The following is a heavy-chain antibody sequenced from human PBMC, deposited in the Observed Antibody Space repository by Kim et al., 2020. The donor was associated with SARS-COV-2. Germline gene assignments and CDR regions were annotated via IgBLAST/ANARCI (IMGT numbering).Heavy chain of an antibody. CDR2: T. CDR3: ARATDNWDFDY. V-gene: IGHV3-13*01. D-gene: IGHD1-20*01. J-gene: IGHJ4*02. Sequence: TYYPGSLTGRFTLSRENAKNSLHLQMNSLRAGDTAVYYCARATDNWDFDYWGQGTLVTVSS.